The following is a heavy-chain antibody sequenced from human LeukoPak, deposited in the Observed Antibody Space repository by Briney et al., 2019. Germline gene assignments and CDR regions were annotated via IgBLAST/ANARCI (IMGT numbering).Heavy chain of an antibody. CDR3: TRDGGSFCDFDY. J-gene: IGHJ4*02. CDR1: GFSFRDYA. Sequence: PGGSLRLSCVASGFSFRDYAIHWVRQAPGKGLEYVSVINRDGRITYYADSVKGRFTMSRDNFKNTVYLQMGSLRSEDMAVYYCTRDGGSFCDFDYWGQGALVTVSS. CDR2: INRDGRIT. D-gene: IGHD1-26*01. V-gene: IGHV3-64*02.